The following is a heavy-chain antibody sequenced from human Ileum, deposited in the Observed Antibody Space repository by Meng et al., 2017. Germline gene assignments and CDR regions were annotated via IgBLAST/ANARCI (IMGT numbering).Heavy chain of an antibody. D-gene: IGHD5-18*01. CDR3: ATGYRKIDY. CDR1: GFIFSDYY. J-gene: IGHJ4*02. CDR2: ITTSGSGV. V-gene: IGHV3-11*04. Sequence: QVQLVESGGGLVRPGGSLRLSCAASGFIFSDYYMSWIRQAPGKGLEWVSYITTSGSGVYYADSVKGRFTISRDNAKNSLSLQMNSLRAEDTAVYYCATGYRKIDYWGQGTLVTVSS.